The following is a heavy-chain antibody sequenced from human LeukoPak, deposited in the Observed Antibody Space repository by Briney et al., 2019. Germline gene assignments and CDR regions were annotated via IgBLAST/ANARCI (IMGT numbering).Heavy chain of an antibody. Sequence: SVKASCKASGGTFSSYAISWVRQAPGQGLEWMGGIIPIFGTANYAQKFQGRVTITADESTSTAYMELSSLRSEDTAVYYCAREGTTTVTINWFDPWGQGTLVTVSS. V-gene: IGHV1-69*13. D-gene: IGHD4-17*01. CDR2: IIPIFGTA. CDR1: GGTFSSYA. CDR3: AREGTTTVTINWFDP. J-gene: IGHJ5*02.